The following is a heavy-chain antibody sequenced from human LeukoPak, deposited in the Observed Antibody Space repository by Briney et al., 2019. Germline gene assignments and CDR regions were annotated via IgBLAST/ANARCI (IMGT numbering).Heavy chain of an antibody. V-gene: IGHV3-7*01. J-gene: IGHJ4*02. CDR1: GFTFSSYS. CDR3: ARPDISITIFGVVKSSFFDY. CDR2: IKQDGSEK. Sequence: GGSLRLSCAASGFTFSSYSMNWVRQAPGKGLEWVANIKQDGSEKYYVDSVKGRFTISRDNAKNSLYLQMNSLRAEDTAVYYCARPDISITIFGVVKSSFFDYWGQGTLVTVSS. D-gene: IGHD3-3*01.